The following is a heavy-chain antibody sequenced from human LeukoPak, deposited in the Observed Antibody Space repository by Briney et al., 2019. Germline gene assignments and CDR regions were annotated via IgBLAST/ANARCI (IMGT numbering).Heavy chain of an antibody. V-gene: IGHV4-34*01. CDR3: AREISGGYFRGVIGWFDP. Sequence: PSGTLSLTCAAYGASFSGYYWGGIRPPPGKGVEGIEQINHSGNTNSNPSLKSRVTISVDTSKNQFSLKLSSVTAADTAVYYCAREISGGYFRGVIGWFDPWGQGTLVTVSS. D-gene: IGHD3-10*01. J-gene: IGHJ5*02. CDR1: GASFSGYY. CDR2: INHSGNT.